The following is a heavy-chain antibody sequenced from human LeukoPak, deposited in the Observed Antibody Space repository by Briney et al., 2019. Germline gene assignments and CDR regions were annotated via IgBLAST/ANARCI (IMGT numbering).Heavy chain of an antibody. CDR1: GGSISSYY. CDR2: IYYSGST. J-gene: IGHJ3*02. CDR3: ARHGTVSDAFDI. V-gene: IGHV4-59*08. D-gene: IGHD1-1*01. Sequence: SETLSLTCTVSGGSISSYYWSWIRQPPGKGLEWTGYIYYSGSTNYNPSLKSRVTISVDTSKNQFSLKLSSVTAADTTVYYCARHGTVSDAFDIWGQGTMVTVSS.